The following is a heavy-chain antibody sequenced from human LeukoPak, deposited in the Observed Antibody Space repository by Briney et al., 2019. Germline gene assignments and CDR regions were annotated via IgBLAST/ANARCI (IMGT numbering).Heavy chain of an antibody. Sequence: SETLSLTCAVYGGSFSGYYWSWIRQPPGKGLEWIGEINHSGSTNYNPSLKSRVTISVDTSKNQFSLKLSSVTAADTAVYYCARVRGSARFDPWGQGTLVTVSS. CDR1: GGSFSGYY. D-gene: IGHD5-24*01. J-gene: IGHJ5*02. V-gene: IGHV4-34*01. CDR2: INHSGST. CDR3: ARVRGSARFDP.